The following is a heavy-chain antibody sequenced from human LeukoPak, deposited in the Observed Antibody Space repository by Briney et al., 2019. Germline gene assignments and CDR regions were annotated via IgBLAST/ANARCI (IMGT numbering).Heavy chain of an antibody. CDR1: GGSISSGSYY. V-gene: IGHV4-61*02. D-gene: IGHD2-8*01. J-gene: IGHJ3*02. CDR2: IYTSGST. CDR3: ARERVSRADAFDI. Sequence: SETLSLTCTVSGGSISSGSYYWSWIRQPAGKGLEWIGRIYTSGSTNYNPSLKSRVTISVDTSKNQFSLKLSSVTAADTAVYYCARERVSRADAFDIWGQGTMVTVSS.